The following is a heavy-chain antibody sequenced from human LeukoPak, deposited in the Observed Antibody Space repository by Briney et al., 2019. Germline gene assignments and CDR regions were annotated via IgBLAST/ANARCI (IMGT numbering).Heavy chain of an antibody. V-gene: IGHV4-34*01. J-gene: IGHJ4*02. D-gene: IGHD6-6*01. Sequence: IPGGSLRLSCVTSGFSFSTYDMSWVRQPPGKGLEWIGEINHSGSTNYNPSLKSRVTISVDTSKNQFSLKLSSVTAADTAVYYCARSRGRQLAIFPLDYWGQGTLVTVSS. CDR3: ARSRGRQLAIFPLDY. CDR2: INHSGST. CDR1: GFSFSTYD.